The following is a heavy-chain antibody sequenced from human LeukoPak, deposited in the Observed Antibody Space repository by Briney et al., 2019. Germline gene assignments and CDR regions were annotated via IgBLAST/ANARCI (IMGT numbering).Heavy chain of an antibody. V-gene: IGHV4-59*12. Sequence: SETLSLTCTVSGGSISSYYWSWIRQPPGKGLEWIGYIYYSGSTNYNPSLKSRVTISVDTSRNQFSLKLSSVTAADTAVYYCARGEAYYYDSSGYIDYWGQGTLVTVSS. CDR3: ARGEAYYYDSSGYIDY. D-gene: IGHD3-22*01. CDR2: IYYSGST. J-gene: IGHJ4*02. CDR1: GGSISSYY.